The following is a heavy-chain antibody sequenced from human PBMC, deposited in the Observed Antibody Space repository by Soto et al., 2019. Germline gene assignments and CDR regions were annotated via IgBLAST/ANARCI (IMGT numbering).Heavy chain of an antibody. V-gene: IGHV4-39*01. D-gene: IGHD1-26*01. CDR2: IYYIGRP. Sequence: QLQLQESGTGLVKPSETLSLTCTVSGGSISRSSDYWGWIRQPPGKGLEWIGSIYYIGRPYYTPSLKSRVTRSVHTAKPQFSLTLRSVTAADTAVYYCARLVLAVGPTTGGRGDGMDVWGQGTTVTVSS. CDR1: GGSISRSSDY. J-gene: IGHJ6*02. CDR3: ARLVLAVGPTTGGRGDGMDV.